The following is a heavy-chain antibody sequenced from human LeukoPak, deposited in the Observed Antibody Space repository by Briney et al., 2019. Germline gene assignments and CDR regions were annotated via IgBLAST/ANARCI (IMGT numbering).Heavy chain of an antibody. CDR2: IYYSGST. J-gene: IGHJ4*02. CDR1: GYSISSGHY. D-gene: IGHD6-13*01. CDR3: ARLGYSVSWTDC. Sequence: SETLSLTCTVSGYSISSGHYWGWIRQPPGKGLEWIGSIYYSGSTYYNPSLKSRVTIAVDTSKNQFSLRLSSVTAADMAVYFCARLGYSVSWTDCWGQGTLVTVSS. V-gene: IGHV4-38-2*02.